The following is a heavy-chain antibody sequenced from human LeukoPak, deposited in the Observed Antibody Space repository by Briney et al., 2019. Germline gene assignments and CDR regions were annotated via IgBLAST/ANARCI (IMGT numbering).Heavy chain of an antibody. CDR3: AKMGDFGDSSGYYYYYYYYMDV. CDR2: IKQDGSEK. V-gene: IGHV3-7*03. J-gene: IGHJ6*03. D-gene: IGHD3-22*01. CDR1: GFTFSSYW. Sequence: PGGSLRLSCAASGFTFSSYWMSWVRQAPGKGLEWVANIKQDGSEKYYVDSVKGRFTISRDNAKNSLYLQMNSLRAEDTAVYYCAKMGDFGDSSGYYYYYYYYMDVWGKGTTVTISS.